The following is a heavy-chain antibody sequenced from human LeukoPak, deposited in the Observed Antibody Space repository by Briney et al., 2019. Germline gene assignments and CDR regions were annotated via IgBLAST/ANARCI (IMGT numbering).Heavy chain of an antibody. CDR1: GGSISSYY. V-gene: IGHV4-59*01. J-gene: IGHJ3*02. D-gene: IGHD6-6*01. CDR3: ARDLLYSSSAVRDDFDI. Sequence: SETLSLTCTVSGGSISSYYWSWIRQPPGKGLEWIGYIYYSGSTNYNPSLKSRVTISVDTSKNQFSLKLSSVTAADTAVYYCARDLLYSSSAVRDDFDIWGQGTMVTVSS. CDR2: IYYSGST.